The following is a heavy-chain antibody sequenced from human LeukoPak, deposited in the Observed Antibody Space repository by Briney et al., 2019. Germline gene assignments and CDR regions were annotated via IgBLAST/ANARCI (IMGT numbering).Heavy chain of an antibody. CDR1: GYTFTSYY. J-gene: IGHJ3*01. D-gene: IGHD2-2*01. CDR2: INPSGGST. CDR3: ARGHPRYCSSTSLCS. Sequence: ASEKVSCKASGYTFTSYYMHWVRQAPGQGLEWMGIINPSGGSTSYAQKFQGRVTMTRDTSTSTVYMELSSLRSEDTAVYYCARGHPRYCSSTSLCSWGQGTMVTVSS. V-gene: IGHV1-46*01.